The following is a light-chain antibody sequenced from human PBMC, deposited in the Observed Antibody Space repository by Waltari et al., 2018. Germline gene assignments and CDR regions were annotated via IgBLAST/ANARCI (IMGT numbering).Light chain of an antibody. CDR3: ASWDDSLNGRWV. V-gene: IGLV1-44*01. CDR2: RND. J-gene: IGLJ2*01. CDR1: PSNVGANV. Sequence: QSVLTQPPPASAAPGQRGTTACSGSPSNVGANVGHWYRQCPGTAPRLLIYRNDRRPSGVADRFSASKSGTSASLAISGLRPEDEADYYCASWDDSLNGRWVFGGGTKLTVL.